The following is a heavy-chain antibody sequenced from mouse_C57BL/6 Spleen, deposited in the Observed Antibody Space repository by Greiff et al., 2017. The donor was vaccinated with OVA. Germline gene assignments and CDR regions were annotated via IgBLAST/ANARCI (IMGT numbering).Heavy chain of an antibody. Sequence: QVQLQQPGAELVKPGASVKMSCKASGYTFTSYWITWVKQRPGQGLEWIGDIYPGSGSTNYNEKFKSKATLTVDTSSSTAYMQLSSLTSEDSAVYYCARGVYDWDYYAMDYWGQGTSVTVSS. CDR3: ARGVYDWDYYAMDY. CDR1: GYTFTSYW. CDR2: IYPGSGST. D-gene: IGHD2-12*01. V-gene: IGHV1-55*01. J-gene: IGHJ4*01.